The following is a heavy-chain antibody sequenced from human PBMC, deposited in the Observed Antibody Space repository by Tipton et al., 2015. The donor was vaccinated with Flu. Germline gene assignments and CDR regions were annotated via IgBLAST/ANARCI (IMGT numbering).Heavy chain of an antibody. Sequence: LVQPSETLSLTCTVSGGSISSYYWSWIRQPPGKGLEWIGYIYYSGSTNYNPSLKSRVTISVDTSKNQFSLKLSSVTAADTAVYYCARYGTYDGSRYFQHWGQGTLVTVSS. CDR2: IYYSGST. D-gene: IGHD1-26*01. V-gene: IGHV4-59*01. J-gene: IGHJ1*01. CDR1: GGSISSYY. CDR3: ARYGTYDGSRYFQH.